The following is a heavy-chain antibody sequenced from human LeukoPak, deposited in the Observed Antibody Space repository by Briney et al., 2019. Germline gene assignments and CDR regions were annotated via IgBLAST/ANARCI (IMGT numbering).Heavy chain of an antibody. V-gene: IGHV4-39*07. CDR3: ARGRGYDPVVFYFDY. D-gene: IGHD5-12*01. J-gene: IGHJ4*02. CDR1: GDSVRSSSYF. Sequence: SETLSLTCTVSGDSVRSSSYFWAWIRQPPGKGLEWIANIYYSGNTYYNPSLKSRVTITLDTSKNQFSLNLTSVTAADTALYYCARGRGYDPVVFYFDYWGQGNLVTVSS. CDR2: IYYSGNT.